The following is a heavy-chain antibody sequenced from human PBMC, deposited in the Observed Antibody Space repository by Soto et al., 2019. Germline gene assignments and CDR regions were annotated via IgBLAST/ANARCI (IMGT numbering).Heavy chain of an antibody. CDR3: ASQQLVLVDHPLTPFN. J-gene: IGHJ4*02. CDR2: INHSGST. Sequence: SETLSLTCAVYGGSFSGYYWSWIRQPPGKGLEWIGEINHSGSTNYNPSLKSRVTISVDTSKNQFSLKLSSVTAADTAVYYCASQQLVLVDHPLTPFNWGQGTLVTVSS. CDR1: GGSFSGYY. D-gene: IGHD6-13*01. V-gene: IGHV4-34*01.